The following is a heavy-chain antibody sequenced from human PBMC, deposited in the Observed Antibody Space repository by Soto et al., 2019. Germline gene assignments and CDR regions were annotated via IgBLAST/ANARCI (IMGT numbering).Heavy chain of an antibody. CDR1: GCSIRSSFYY. V-gene: IGHV4-39*01. D-gene: IGHD3-3*01. J-gene: IGHJ4*02. CDR3: ARYDFWSPGSFDY. Sequence: SETLSLTCTVSGCSIRSSFYYWGWIRQPPGKGLEWIGMIYYSGTTYYNPSLKSRVTISVDTSKNQFSLKLSSVTAAATAVYYCARYDFWSPGSFDYWGQGVLVTVSS. CDR2: IYYSGTT.